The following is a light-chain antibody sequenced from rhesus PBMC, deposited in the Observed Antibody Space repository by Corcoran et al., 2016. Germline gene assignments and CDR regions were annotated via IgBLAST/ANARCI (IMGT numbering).Light chain of an antibody. CDR2: GAS. CDR3: LQSSYWWT. J-gene: IGKJ1*01. CDR1: QSVSSH. V-gene: IGKV3-24*04. Sequence: EIVMTQSPATLALSPGERATLSCRASQSVSSHLAWYQQKPGQAPRLLIYGASNRATGIPDRFGGIGSGTEFTPTISSLELEDGGVYFCLQSSYWWTFGQGTKVEIK.